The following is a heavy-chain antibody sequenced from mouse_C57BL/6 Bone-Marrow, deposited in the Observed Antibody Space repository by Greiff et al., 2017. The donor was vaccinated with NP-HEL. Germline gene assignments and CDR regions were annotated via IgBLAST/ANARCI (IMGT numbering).Heavy chain of an antibody. CDR1: GFTFSDYY. V-gene: IGHV5-12*01. J-gene: IGHJ1*03. Sequence: DVHLVESGGGLVQPGGSLKLSCAASGFTFSDYYMYWVRQTPEKRLEWVAYISNGGGSTYYPDTVKGRFTISRDNAYNTLYLQMSRLKSEDTAMYYCARQRVLLRSLYWYMDVWGTGTTVTVSS. D-gene: IGHD1-1*01. CDR2: ISNGGGST. CDR3: ARQRVLLRSLYWYMDV.